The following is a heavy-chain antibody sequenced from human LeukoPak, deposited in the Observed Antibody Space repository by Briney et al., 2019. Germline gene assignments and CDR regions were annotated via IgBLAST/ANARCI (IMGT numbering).Heavy chain of an antibody. CDR1: GFSFSTYN. V-gene: IGHV3-48*01. CDR2: ISFTLSTI. D-gene: IGHD1-26*01. CDR3: ARDPRTIKVEAIDVDY. J-gene: IGHJ4*02. Sequence: GGSLRLSCVDSGFSFSTYNMHWVRQAPGRGLEWISYISFTLSTIYYADSVKGRFTISRDNAKNSLYLQMNSLRSEDTAVYYCARDPRTIKVEAIDVDYWGQGTLVTVSS.